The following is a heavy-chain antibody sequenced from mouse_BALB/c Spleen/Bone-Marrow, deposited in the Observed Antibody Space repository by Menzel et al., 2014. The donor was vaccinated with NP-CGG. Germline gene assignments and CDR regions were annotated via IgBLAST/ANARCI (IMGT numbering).Heavy chain of an antibody. Sequence: EVQGVESGGGLVKPGGSLKLSCAASGFTFSDYYMYWVRQTPEKRLEWAATISDGGSYTYYPDSVKGRFTISRDNAKNNLYLQMSSLKSEDTAMYYCVLRWFAYWGQGTLVTVSA. CDR3: VLRWFAY. J-gene: IGHJ3*01. D-gene: IGHD1-1*01. CDR2: ISDGGSYT. V-gene: IGHV5-4*02. CDR1: GFTFSDYY.